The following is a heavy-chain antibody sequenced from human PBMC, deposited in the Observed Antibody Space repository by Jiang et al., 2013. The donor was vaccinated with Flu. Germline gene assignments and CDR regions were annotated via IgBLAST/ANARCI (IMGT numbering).Heavy chain of an antibody. V-gene: IGHV1-46*01. D-gene: IGHD1-26*01. CDR1: GYTFTSYY. CDR2: INPSGGST. CDR3: ASLNSVGATFRDY. J-gene: IGHJ4*02. Sequence: VSCKASGYTFTSYYMHWVRQAPGQGLEWMGIINPSGGSTSYAQKFQGRVTMTRDTSTSTVYMELSSLRSEDTAVYYCASLNSVGATFRDYWGQGTLVTVSS.